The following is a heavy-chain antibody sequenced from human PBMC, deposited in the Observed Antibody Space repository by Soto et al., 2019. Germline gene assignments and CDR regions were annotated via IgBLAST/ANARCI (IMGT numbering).Heavy chain of an antibody. J-gene: IGHJ4*02. CDR2: IYYSGST. V-gene: IGHV4-31*03. Sequence: QVQLQESGPGLVKPSQTLSLTCTVSGGSISSGGYYWSWIRQHPGKGLEWIGYIYYSGSTYYNPSLKSRVXXSXDXXKNQFSLKLSSVTAADTAVYYCARSIAVAPGGFDYWGQGTLVTVSS. D-gene: IGHD6-19*01. CDR3: ARSIAVAPGGFDY. CDR1: GGSISSGGYY.